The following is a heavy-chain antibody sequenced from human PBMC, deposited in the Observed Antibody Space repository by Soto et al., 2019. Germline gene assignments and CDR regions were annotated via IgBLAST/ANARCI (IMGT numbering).Heavy chain of an antibody. CDR1: GYTFTSYG. CDR3: AREVDTTMATRAFDI. Sequence: ASVKVSCKASGYTFTSYGISWVRQAPGQGLEWMGWISAYNGNTNYAQKLQGRVTMTTDTSTSTAYMELRSLRSDDTAVYYCAREVDTTMATRAFDIWGQGTMVTVSS. J-gene: IGHJ3*02. CDR2: ISAYNGNT. V-gene: IGHV1-18*01. D-gene: IGHD5-18*01.